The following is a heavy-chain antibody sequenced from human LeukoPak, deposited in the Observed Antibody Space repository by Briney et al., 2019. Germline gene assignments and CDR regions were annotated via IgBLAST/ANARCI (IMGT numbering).Heavy chain of an antibody. CDR1: GFTFRSYA. CDR2: ISTRGDTT. D-gene: IGHD3-10*01. CDR3: ARGSGARSYNWFDP. J-gene: IGHJ5*02. V-gene: IGHV3-23*01. Sequence: GGSLRLSCAASGFTFRSYAMSWVRQAPGKGLEWVSSISTRGDTTYYADSVKGRFTISRDNSKNTLYLQMNSLRADDTAVYYCARGSGARSYNWFDPWGQGTLVTVSS.